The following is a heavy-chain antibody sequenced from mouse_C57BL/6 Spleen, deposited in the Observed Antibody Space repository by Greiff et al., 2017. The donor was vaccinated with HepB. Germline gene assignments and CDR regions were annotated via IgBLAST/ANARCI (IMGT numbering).Heavy chain of an antibody. CDR1: GFTFSSYA. V-gene: IGHV5-4*01. CDR3: ARGDSNYLFAY. CDR2: ISDGGSYT. D-gene: IGHD2-5*01. J-gene: IGHJ3*01. Sequence: EVQGVESGGGLVKPGGSLKLSCAASGFTFSSYAMSWVRQTPEKRLEWVATISDGGSYTYYPDNVKGRFTISRDNAKNNLYLQMSHLKSEDTAMYYCARGDSNYLFAYWGQGTLVTVSA.